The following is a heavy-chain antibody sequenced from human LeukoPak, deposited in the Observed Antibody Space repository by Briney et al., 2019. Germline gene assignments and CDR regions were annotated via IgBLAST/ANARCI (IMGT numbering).Heavy chain of an antibody. CDR1: GGSISSSSYY. J-gene: IGHJ3*02. Sequence: KTSETLSLTCTASGGSISSSSYYWGWIRQPPGKGLEWIGSIYYSGSTNYNPSLKSRVTISVDTSKNQFSLKLSSVTAADTAVYYCARSLYYYGSDSFDIWGQGTMVSVSS. CDR3: ARSLYYYGSDSFDI. V-gene: IGHV4-39*07. D-gene: IGHD3-10*01. CDR2: IYYSGST.